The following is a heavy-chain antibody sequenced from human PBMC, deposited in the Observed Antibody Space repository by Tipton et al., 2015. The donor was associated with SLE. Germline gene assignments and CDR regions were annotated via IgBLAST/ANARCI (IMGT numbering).Heavy chain of an antibody. V-gene: IGHV4-61*02. Sequence: LRLSCTVSGGSISSGSYYWSWIRQPAGKGLEWIGRIYTSGNTNYNPSLKSRVTISVDTSKNQFSLKLSSVTAADTAVYYCARLQWFRRGGWFDPWGQGTLVTVSS. D-gene: IGHD3-10*01. J-gene: IGHJ5*02. CDR3: ARLQWFRRGGWFDP. CDR1: GGSISSGSYY. CDR2: IYTSGNT.